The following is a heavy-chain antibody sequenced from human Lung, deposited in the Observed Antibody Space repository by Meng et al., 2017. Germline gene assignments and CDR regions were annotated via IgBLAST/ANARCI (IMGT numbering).Heavy chain of an antibody. CDR1: GFTFSNAY. CDR3: SGHIDY. CDR2: IKSKPDGETI. V-gene: IGHV3-15*01. Sequence: EGKLVESVGGLVKPGGSLRLSCEGSGFTFSNAYMTWVRQVPGKRLEWVGRIKSKPDGETIDYAAPVKGRFTISRDDSKNTVYLQMNSLKTEDTAVYYCSGHIDYWGQGTLVTVSS. J-gene: IGHJ4*02. D-gene: IGHD5-12*01.